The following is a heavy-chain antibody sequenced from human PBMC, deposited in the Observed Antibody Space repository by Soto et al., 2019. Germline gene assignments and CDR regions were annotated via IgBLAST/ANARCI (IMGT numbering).Heavy chain of an antibody. D-gene: IGHD3-3*01. CDR2: FDPEDGET. CDR3: ATPNPPSLWSGYYPFTYYYYGMNV. J-gene: IGHJ6*02. CDR1: GYTLTELS. V-gene: IGHV1-24*01. Sequence: ASVKVSCKVSGYTLTELSMHWVRQAPGKGLEGMGGFDPEDGETIYAQKFQGRVTMTEDTSTDTAYMELSSLRSEDTAVYYCATPNPPSLWSGYYPFTYYYYGMNVWGQGTTVTVSS.